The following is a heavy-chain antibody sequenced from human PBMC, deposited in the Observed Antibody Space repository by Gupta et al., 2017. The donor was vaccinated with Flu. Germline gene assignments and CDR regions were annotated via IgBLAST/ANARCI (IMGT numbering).Heavy chain of an antibody. J-gene: IGHJ5*02. CDR3: AKDKGVTCLDA. Sequence: QLQLVESGGVVVRPGGSLRLSCDASGPTFPYSGIHWVRQAPGKGLEGVKMIWCVESKTCKADAVQGRFTVSTDNSNTILYSPMNSRRAEDTDLYFCAKDKGVTCLDAGGQGTKVTVSS. D-gene: IGHD2-8*01. CDR1: GPTFPYSG. CDR2: IWCVESKT. V-gene: IGHV3-33*06.